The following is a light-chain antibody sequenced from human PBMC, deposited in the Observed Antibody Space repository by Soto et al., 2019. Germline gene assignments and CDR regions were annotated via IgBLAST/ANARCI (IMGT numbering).Light chain of an antibody. CDR3: SSYTTSNTRQIV. CDR1: SSDVGGYNY. J-gene: IGLJ1*01. V-gene: IGLV2-14*03. CDR2: DVT. Sequence: QSVLTKPSYVSGSPGQSITISCTGTSSDVGGYNYVSWYQHHPGKAPKLIIYDVTNRPSGVSNPFSGSKSGNTASLTISGLQPEDEADYYCSSYTTSNTRQIVFGTGT.